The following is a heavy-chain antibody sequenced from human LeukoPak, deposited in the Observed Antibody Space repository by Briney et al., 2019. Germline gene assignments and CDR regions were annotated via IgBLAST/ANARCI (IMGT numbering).Heavy chain of an antibody. Sequence: GASVKVSCKASGGTFSSYAISWVRQAPGQGLEWMGWISAYNGNTNYAQKLQGRVTMTTDTSTSTAYMELRSLRSDDTAVYYCARDRVQKTGYSGYEPTFDYWGQGTLVTVSS. CDR1: GGTFSSYA. V-gene: IGHV1-18*01. CDR2: ISAYNGNT. D-gene: IGHD5-12*01. CDR3: ARDRVQKTGYSGYEPTFDY. J-gene: IGHJ4*02.